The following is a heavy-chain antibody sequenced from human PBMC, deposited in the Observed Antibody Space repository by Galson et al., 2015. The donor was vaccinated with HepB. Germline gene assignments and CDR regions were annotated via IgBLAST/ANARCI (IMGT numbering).Heavy chain of an antibody. Sequence: SVKVSCKASGGTFSNYGISWVRQAPGQGLEWMGGIIPIVGPANYAQRFQGRVTITADESTTTIYMELSSLRSEDTAVYYCAREVLGRIAAADAYYFDYWGQGTLVTVSS. V-gene: IGHV1-69*13. CDR2: IIPIVGPA. J-gene: IGHJ4*02. D-gene: IGHD6-13*01. CDR3: AREVLGRIAAADAYYFDY. CDR1: GGTFSNYG.